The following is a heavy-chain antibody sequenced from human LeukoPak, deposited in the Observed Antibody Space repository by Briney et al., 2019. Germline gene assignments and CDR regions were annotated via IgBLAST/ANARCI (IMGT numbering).Heavy chain of an antibody. CDR3: AREGDSSVYYDY. CDR2: THHSGST. J-gene: IGHJ4*02. Sequence: SETLSLTCTVSGDSISSRPYYCSWIRQPPGKGLEWIGETHHSGSTNYNPSLKSRVTISVDTSKNQFSLKLSSVTAADTAVYYCAREGDSSVYYDYWGQGTLVTVSS. V-gene: IGHV4-39*07. D-gene: IGHD3-22*01. CDR1: GDSISSRPYY.